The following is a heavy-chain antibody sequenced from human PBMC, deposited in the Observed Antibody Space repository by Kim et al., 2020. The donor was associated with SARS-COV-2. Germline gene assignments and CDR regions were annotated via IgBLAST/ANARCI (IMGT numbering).Heavy chain of an antibody. J-gene: IGHJ6*03. CDR3: AKGSKPRVPAAIRGYYM. D-gene: IGHD2-2*02. CDR2: ISYDGSNK. V-gene: IGHV3-30*18. CDR1: GFTFSSYG. Sequence: GGSLRLSCAASGFTFSSYGMHWVRQAPGKGLEWVAVISYDGSNKYYADSVKGRFTISRDNSKNTLYLQMNSLRSEDTAVYYCAKGSKPRVPAAIRGYYM.